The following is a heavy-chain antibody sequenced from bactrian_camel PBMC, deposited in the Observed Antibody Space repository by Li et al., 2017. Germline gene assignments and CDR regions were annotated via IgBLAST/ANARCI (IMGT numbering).Heavy chain of an antibody. V-gene: IGHV3S31*01. J-gene: IGHJ6*01. CDR2: INSGGGRT. CDR1: GFTASGFA. Sequence: VQLVESGGGLVQPGGPLRLSCATSGFTASGFAMHWVRQAPGKGLEWVSGINSGGGRTYYADSVKGRFTISRDNAKNTLYLQLNSLKTEDTAMYFCAARTYYYNDFHSWGQGTQVTVS. CDR3: AARTYYYNDFHS. D-gene: IGHD2*01.